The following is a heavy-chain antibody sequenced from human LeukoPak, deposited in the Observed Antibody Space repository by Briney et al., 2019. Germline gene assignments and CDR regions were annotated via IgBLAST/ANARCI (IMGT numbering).Heavy chain of an antibody. CDR2: ISDSGGST. D-gene: IGHD3-10*01. J-gene: IGHJ4*02. CDR1: GITLSNYG. V-gene: IGHV3-23*01. Sequence: GGSLRPSCAVSGITLSNYGMSWVRQAPGKGLEWVAGISDSGGSTNYADSVKGRFTISRDNPKNTLYLQMNSLRDEDTAVYFCAKRGIVIRAVIIVGFHKEAYYFDYWGQGALVTVSS. CDR3: AKRGIVIRAVIIVGFHKEAYYFDY.